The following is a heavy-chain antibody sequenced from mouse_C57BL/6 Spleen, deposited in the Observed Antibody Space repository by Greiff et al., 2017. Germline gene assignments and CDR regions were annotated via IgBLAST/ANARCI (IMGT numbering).Heavy chain of an antibody. J-gene: IGHJ3*01. CDR1: GYTFTDYN. Sequence: EVQLQQSGPELVKPGASVKIPCKASGYTFTDYNMDWVKQSHGKGLEWIGDIKPNNGGTIYNQKFKGKATLTVDTSSSTAYMELRSLTSEDTAVYYCAREGEIYDGYYAWFAYWGQGTLVTVSA. V-gene: IGHV1-18*01. CDR2: IKPNNGGT. D-gene: IGHD2-3*01. CDR3: AREGEIYDGYYAWFAY.